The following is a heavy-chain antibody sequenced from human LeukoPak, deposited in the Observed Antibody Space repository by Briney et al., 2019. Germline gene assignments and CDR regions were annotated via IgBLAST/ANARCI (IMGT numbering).Heavy chain of an antibody. J-gene: IGHJ3*02. CDR3: LFVVITTDDAFDI. CDR2: MSNSGENT. CDR1: GFTFSSYS. Sequence: TGGSLRLSCAASGFTFSSYSMQWVRQTPGKGLEWVGIMSNSGENTFYGEAVKGRFTISRDNSKNTLYLQMNSLRAEDTAVYYCLFVVITTDDAFDIWGQGTMVTVSS. V-gene: IGHV3-33*05. D-gene: IGHD3-22*01.